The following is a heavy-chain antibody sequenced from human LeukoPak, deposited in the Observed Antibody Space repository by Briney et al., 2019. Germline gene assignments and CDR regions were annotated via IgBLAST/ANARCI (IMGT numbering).Heavy chain of an antibody. D-gene: IGHD6-6*01. V-gene: IGHV1-2*02. J-gene: IGHJ4*02. CDR2: INPNSAGT. CDR1: GYTFTGYY. Sequence: ASVKVSCKASGYTFTGYYIHWVRQAPGQGLEWVGWINPNSAGTRYAQKFQGRVTMTRDTSIATAYMELSSLRSDDTAVYYCAEEYSSSSSFDYWGQGTLVTVHS. CDR3: AEEYSSSSSFDY.